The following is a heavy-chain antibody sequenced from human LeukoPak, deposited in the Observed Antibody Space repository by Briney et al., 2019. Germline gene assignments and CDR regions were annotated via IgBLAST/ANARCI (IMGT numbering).Heavy chain of an antibody. CDR2: IKQDGSEK. V-gene: IGHV3-7*01. D-gene: IGHD1-1*01. J-gene: IGHJ4*02. CDR1: GFTFSSYW. Sequence: PGGSLRLSCAASGFTFSSYWMSWVRQAPGKGLEWVANIKQDGSEKYYVDSVKGRFTISRDNAKNSLYVQMNSLRAADTAVYYAAREVTTGTLFDYWGQGNLVTVSS. CDR3: AREVTTGTLFDY.